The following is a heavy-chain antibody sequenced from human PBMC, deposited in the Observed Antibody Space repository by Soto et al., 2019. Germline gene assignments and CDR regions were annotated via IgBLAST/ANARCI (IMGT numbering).Heavy chain of an antibody. D-gene: IGHD3-10*01. CDR3: ARDKGGEFLKGSGMDV. CDR2: IYHNGET. CDR1: GDSITAYY. V-gene: IGHV4-59*01. Sequence: QMQLQESGPGLVKPSETLSLICSVSGDSITAYYLSWLRQSPGKELEWIGYIYHNGETNYNPSLKSRVTISADTSKSQFSLRLSSVTAADTGVYYCARDKGGEFLKGSGMDVWGQGTTVSVSS. J-gene: IGHJ6*02.